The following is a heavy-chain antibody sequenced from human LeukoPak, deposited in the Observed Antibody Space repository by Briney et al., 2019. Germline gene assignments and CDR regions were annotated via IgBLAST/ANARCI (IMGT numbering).Heavy chain of an antibody. D-gene: IGHD3-10*01. CDR2: ISNRISTI. V-gene: IGHV3-48*02. CDR1: GFTFSRYS. Sequence: PGWSLRLSCAASGFTFSRYSMNWVRQAPGKGLEWVSYISNRISTIYYADSVKGRFTISRDNAKNSLYLQMNSLRDEDTAVYYCARDLDYYGSGNDYWGQGTLVTVSS. J-gene: IGHJ4*02. CDR3: ARDLDYYGSGNDY.